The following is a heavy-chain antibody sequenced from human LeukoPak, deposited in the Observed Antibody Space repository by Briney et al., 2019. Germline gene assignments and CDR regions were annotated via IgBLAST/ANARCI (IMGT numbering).Heavy chain of an antibody. D-gene: IGHD5-12*01. J-gene: IGHJ4*02. V-gene: IGHV4-38-2*02. CDR3: AREIRGYGFDF. Sequence: PSETLSLTCVVSGYSISSCYYWGWIRQPPGKGLEWIGTIYHTETTYYNPPLKSRVTISVDTSKNQFSLKLSSVTAADTAVFYCAREIRGYGFDFWGQGTLVTVSS. CDR2: IYHTETT. CDR1: GYSISSCYY.